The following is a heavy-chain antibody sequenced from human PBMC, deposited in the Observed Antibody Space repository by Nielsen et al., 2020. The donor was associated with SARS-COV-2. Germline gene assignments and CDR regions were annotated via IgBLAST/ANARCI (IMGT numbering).Heavy chain of an antibody. D-gene: IGHD3-10*01. V-gene: IGHV3-23*01. Sequence: GESLKISCAASGFNFNNYAMSWVRQAPGKGLEWVSSISEGRGRTYYADSVQGRFTISRDTSKNTLYLQMNSLRAEDTAFYYCATSYGSGSYSSSLSGYWGQGTLVTVSS. CDR1: GFNFNNYA. J-gene: IGHJ4*02. CDR3: ATSYGSGSYSSSLSGY. CDR2: ISEGRGRT.